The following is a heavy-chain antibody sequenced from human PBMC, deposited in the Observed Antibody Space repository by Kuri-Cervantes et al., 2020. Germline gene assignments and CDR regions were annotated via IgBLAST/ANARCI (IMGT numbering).Heavy chain of an antibody. CDR2: IYSGGST. V-gene: IGHV3-53*01. CDR1: GFTVSSNY. D-gene: IGHD3-3*01. CDR3: AKDGLEWLEVSMDV. J-gene: IGHJ6*02. Sequence: GESLKISCAASGFTVSSNYMSWVRQAPGKGLEWVSVIYSGGSTYYADSVKGRFTISRDNSKNTLYLQMNSLRAEDTAVYYCAKDGLEWLEVSMDVWGQGTTVTVSS.